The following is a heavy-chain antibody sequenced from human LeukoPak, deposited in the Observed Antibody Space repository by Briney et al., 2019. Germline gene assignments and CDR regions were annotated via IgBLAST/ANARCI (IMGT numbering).Heavy chain of an antibody. D-gene: IGHD3-9*01. CDR1: GYTFTSYD. J-gene: IGHJ6*03. CDR2: MNPNSGNT. Sequence: ASVKVSCKASGYTFTSYDINWVRQATGQGLEWMGWMNPNSGNTGYAQKFQGRVTITRNTSISTAYMELSSLRSEDTAVYYCASWSILRQHQGNYYMDVWGKGTTVTVSS. V-gene: IGHV1-8*03. CDR3: ASWSILRQHQGNYYMDV.